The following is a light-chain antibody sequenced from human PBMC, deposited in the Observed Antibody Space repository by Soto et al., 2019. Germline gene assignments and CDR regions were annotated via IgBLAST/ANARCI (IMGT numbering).Light chain of an antibody. CDR3: QQYNNWPS. J-gene: IGKJ5*01. Sequence: MMMTQSPATLSVSPGERVALSCRTSHSVNSHVAWYQQKPGQAPRLLLYGASTRATGIPVRFSGSGSETEFTLTIRSLQSEDFAVYFCQQYNNWPSFGQGTRLEIK. CDR1: HSVNSH. V-gene: IGKV3-15*01. CDR2: GAS.